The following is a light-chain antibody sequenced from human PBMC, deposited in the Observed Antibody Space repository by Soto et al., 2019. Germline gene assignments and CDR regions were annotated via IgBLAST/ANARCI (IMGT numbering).Light chain of an antibody. CDR1: QSISSW. CDR2: DAS. Sequence: DIQMTQSPSTLSASVGDRVTITCRASQSISSWLAWYQQKPGKAPKLLIYDASSLESGVPSRFSGSGSGTEFTLIISSLQPHDFATYYCQQYNSSPLTFGGGTKVEIK. J-gene: IGKJ4*01. V-gene: IGKV1-5*01. CDR3: QQYNSSPLT.